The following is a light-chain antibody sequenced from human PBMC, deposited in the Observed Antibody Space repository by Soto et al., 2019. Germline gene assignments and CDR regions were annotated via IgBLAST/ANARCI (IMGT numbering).Light chain of an antibody. V-gene: IGKV1-5*03. J-gene: IGKJ1*01. CDR3: QHYNYWPPKT. CDR1: QSISTW. CDR2: KAS. Sequence: DIQMTQSPSSISASVGDRVTITCRASQSISTWLAWYQHKPGKAPKLLIYKASNLESGVPSRFTGSGSGTDFTLTISSLQSEDFAVYYCQHYNYWPPKTFGQGTKVDIK.